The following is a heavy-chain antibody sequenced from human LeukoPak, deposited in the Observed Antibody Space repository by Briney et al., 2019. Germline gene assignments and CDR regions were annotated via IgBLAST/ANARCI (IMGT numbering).Heavy chain of an antibody. D-gene: IGHD3-10*01. V-gene: IGHV3-23*01. CDR2: ISGSGAYT. CDR1: GFTIA. Sequence: GGSLRLSCAASGFTIAMSWVRQAPGKGLEWVSTISGSGAYTYYADSVKGRFTISRDNSKNTLYLQMNSLRAEDTAVYYCAKYFASGSYYKLPHWGQGTLVTVSS. J-gene: IGHJ1*01. CDR3: AKYFASGSYYKLPH.